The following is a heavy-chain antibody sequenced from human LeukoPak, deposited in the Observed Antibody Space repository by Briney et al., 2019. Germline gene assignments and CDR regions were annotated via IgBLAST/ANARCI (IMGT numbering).Heavy chain of an antibody. CDR2: VFHSGST. Sequence: SDTLSLTCAVSGYSISSNNWWCWVRHPPGKGLEWIGEVFHSGSTNYNPPLRRRVTISVDKSKNQFSLKLTSVTAADTVVYYCASGFSMVGGVIKEDRLHGGRGTLVSV. D-gene: IGHD3-10*01. CDR3: ASGFSMVGGVIKEDRLH. J-gene: IGHJ1*01. CDR1: GYSISSNNW. V-gene: IGHV4-4*02.